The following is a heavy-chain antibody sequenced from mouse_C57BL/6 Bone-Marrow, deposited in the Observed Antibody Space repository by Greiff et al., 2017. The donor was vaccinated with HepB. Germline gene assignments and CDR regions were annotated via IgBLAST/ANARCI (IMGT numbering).Heavy chain of an antibody. CDR1: GFTFSSYA. D-gene: IGHD1-1*01. V-gene: IGHV5-9-1*02. Sequence: VESGEGLVKPGGSLKLSCAASGFTFSSYAMSWVRQTPEKRLEWVAYISSGGDYIYYADTVKGRFTISRDNARNTLYLQMSSLKSEDTAMYYCTRDDYGSSSGYFDVWGTGTTVTVSS. CDR3: TRDDYGSSSGYFDV. CDR2: ISSGGDYI. J-gene: IGHJ1*03.